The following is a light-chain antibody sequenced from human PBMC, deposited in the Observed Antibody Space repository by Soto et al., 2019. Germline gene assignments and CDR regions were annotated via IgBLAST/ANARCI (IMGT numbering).Light chain of an antibody. V-gene: IGKV1-39*01. CDR1: QSIGSF. J-gene: IGKJ2*01. Sequence: DIQMTQSPPSLSASVGDRVTITCRASQSIGSFLNWYQHKPGKAPILLIYGASSLQRGAPSRFSGSGSGTDFTLTIRGLQREDFATYYCQQSYSTLYTFGQGTKVEIK. CDR2: GAS. CDR3: QQSYSTLYT.